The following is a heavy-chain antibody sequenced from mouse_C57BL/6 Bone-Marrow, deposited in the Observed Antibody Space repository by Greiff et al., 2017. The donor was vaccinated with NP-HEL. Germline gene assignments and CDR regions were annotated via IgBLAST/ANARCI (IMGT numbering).Heavy chain of an antibody. V-gene: IGHV1-52*01. CDR3: ARCHYSNHYAMDY. CDR1: GYTFTSYW. J-gene: IGHJ4*01. Sequence: QVHVKQPGAELVRPGSSVKLSCKASGYTFTSYWMHWVKQRPIQGLEWIGNIDPSDSETHYNQKFKDKATLTVDKSSSTAYMQLSSLTSEDSAVYYCARCHYSNHYAMDYWGQGTSVTVSS. CDR2: IDPSDSET. D-gene: IGHD2-5*01.